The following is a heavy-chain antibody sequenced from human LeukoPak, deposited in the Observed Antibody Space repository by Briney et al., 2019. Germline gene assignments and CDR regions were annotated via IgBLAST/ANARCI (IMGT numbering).Heavy chain of an antibody. V-gene: IGHV3-30*03. CDR1: GFTFSTYS. D-gene: IGHD6-19*01. Sequence: GGSLRLSCAASGFTFSTYSMNWVRQAPGKGLEWVAVISYDGSNKYYADSVKGRFTISRDNSKNTLYLQMNSLRAEDTAVYYCATDSSGWSRLLDYWGQGTLVTVSS. CDR2: ISYDGSNK. CDR3: ATDSSGWSRLLDY. J-gene: IGHJ4*02.